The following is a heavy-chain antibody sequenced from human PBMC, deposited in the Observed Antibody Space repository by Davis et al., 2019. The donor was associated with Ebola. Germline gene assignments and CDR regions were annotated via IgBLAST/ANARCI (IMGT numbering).Heavy chain of an antibody. J-gene: IGHJ4*02. CDR3: ARVVVTAVGY. CDR2: ISYDGSNK. CDR1: GFNFSNYA. D-gene: IGHD2-21*02. V-gene: IGHV3-30*04. Sequence: GESLKIPCTASGFNFSNYAKNWVRQAPGKGLEWVAVISYDGSNKYYADSVKGRFTISRDNSKNTLYLEMNSLRAEDTAVYYCARVVVTAVGYWGQGTLVTVSS.